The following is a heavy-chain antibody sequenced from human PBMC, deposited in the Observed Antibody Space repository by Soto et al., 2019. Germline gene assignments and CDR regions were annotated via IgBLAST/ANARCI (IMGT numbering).Heavy chain of an antibody. Sequence: SVKVSCKASGGTFSSYAISWVRQAPGQGLEWMGGIIPIFGTANYAQKFQGRVTITADESTSTAYMELSSLRSEDTAVYYCARDLRDLLTGYGYYGMDVWGQGTTVTVSS. CDR1: GGTFSSYA. D-gene: IGHD3-9*01. CDR3: ARDLRDLLTGYGYYGMDV. J-gene: IGHJ6*02. CDR2: IIPIFGTA. V-gene: IGHV1-69*13.